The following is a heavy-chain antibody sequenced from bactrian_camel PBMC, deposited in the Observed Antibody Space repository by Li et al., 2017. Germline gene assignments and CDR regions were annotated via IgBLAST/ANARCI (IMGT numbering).Heavy chain of an antibody. Sequence: HVQLVESGGGSAQTGGSLRLSCVASGDGYTDSMGWFRQGPGKEREGVAAIDSDGIASYADSVKGRFTISKDNAKNTLYLQMNSLKPEDTAMYYCAAVMAVGVRCEDQGRFVIPKEAFGYWGQGTQVTVS. D-gene: IGHD6*01. CDR1: GDGYTDS. CDR3: AAVMAVGVRCEDQGRFVIPKEAFGY. J-gene: IGHJ6*01. CDR2: IDSDGIA. V-gene: IGHV3S53*01.